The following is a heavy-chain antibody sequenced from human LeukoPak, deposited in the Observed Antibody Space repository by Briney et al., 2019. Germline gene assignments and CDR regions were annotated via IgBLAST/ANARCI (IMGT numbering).Heavy chain of an antibody. CDR3: TTDTASPGTGG. CDR1: GFAFNNAW. J-gene: IGHJ4*02. V-gene: IGHV3-15*01. D-gene: IGHD1-14*01. CDR2: IKSKTDGGTT. Sequence: GALRLSWAASGFAFNNAWMRWVRQAPGKGLGWVGRIKSKTDGGTTDYAAPVNGRFTISRDDSKNTLYLQMNSLKTEDTAVYYCTTDTASPGTGGWSQGTLATVSS.